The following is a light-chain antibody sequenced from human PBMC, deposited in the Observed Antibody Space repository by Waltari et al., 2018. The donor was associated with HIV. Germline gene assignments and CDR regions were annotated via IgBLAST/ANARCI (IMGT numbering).Light chain of an antibody. V-gene: IGKV4-1*01. J-gene: IGKJ2*03. CDR3: QQYYTTPQS. CDR1: QTVLYSSENRDY. Sequence: DIVLTQSPDSMAVSLGERATVNCTSSQTVLYSSENRDYLAWYQVRQGQLPQLLIYWASPRQSGVPDRFSGSGSGPHFTLTISGLQAEDVAIYYCQQYYTTPQSFGQGTRLEI. CDR2: WAS.